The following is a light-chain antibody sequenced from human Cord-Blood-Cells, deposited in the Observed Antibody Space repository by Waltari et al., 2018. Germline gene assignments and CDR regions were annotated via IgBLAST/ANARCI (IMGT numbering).Light chain of an antibody. Sequence: EIVLTQSPGTLSLSPGERATLSCRASQSVSSSYLAWYQQKPGQAPRLLIYGASNRATCIPDRVSGSGSGTDFTLTISRLEPEDFAVYYCQQYGSSPYTFGQGTKLEIK. CDR2: GAS. J-gene: IGKJ2*01. CDR1: QSVSSSY. CDR3: QQYGSSPYT. V-gene: IGKV3-20*01.